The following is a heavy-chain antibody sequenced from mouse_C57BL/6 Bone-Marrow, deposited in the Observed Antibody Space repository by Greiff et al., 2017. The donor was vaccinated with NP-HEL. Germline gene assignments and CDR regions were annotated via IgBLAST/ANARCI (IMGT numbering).Heavy chain of an antibody. V-gene: IGHV1-81*01. J-gene: IGHJ3*01. CDR1: GYTFTSYG. Sequence: QVQLQQSGAELARPGASVKLSCKASGYTFTSYGISWVKQRTGPGLEWIGEIYPRSGNTYYNEKFKGKATLTADKSSSTAYMELRSLTSEDSAVYFCARRGAIYYYGSWFAYWGQGTLVTVSA. CDR2: IYPRSGNT. D-gene: IGHD1-1*01. CDR3: ARRGAIYYYGSWFAY.